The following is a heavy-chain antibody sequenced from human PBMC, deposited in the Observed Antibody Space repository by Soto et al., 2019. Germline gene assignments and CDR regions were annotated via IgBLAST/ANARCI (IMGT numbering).Heavy chain of an antibody. V-gene: IGHV1-3*01. CDR2: INAGNGNT. CDR1: GYTFTSYA. CDR3: ASVLLPLEQWLVLYYFDY. Sequence: QVQLVQSGAEVKKPGASVKVSCKASGYTFTSYAMHWVRQAPGQRLEWMGWINAGNGNTKYSQKFQGRVTITRDTSASTAYMELSSLRSEDTAVYYCASVLLPLEQWLVLYYFDYWGQGTLVTVSS. D-gene: IGHD6-19*01. J-gene: IGHJ4*02.